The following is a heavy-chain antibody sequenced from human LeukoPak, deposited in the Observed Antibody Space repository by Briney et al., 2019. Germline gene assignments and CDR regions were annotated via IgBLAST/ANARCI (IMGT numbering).Heavy chain of an antibody. J-gene: IGHJ4*02. CDR3: ARVGPDSSSWHY. V-gene: IGHV4-34*01. CDR1: GVSFSDYY. CDR2: INHSGST. Sequence: SETLSLTCAVYGVSFSDYYWSWIRQPPGKGLEWIGEINHSGSTNYNPSLKSRVTLSVDTSKNHISLKVSSVTAADTAVYYCARVGPDSSSWHYWGQGTLVTVSS. D-gene: IGHD6-13*01.